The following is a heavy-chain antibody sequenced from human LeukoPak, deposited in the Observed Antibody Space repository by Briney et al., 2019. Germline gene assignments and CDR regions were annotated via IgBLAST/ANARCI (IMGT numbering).Heavy chain of an antibody. J-gene: IGHJ3*02. CDR1: GFSFSSHA. V-gene: IGHV3-64D*08. CDR3: GLAAYYYDSSGSDDAFDI. Sequence: GGSLRLSCAASGFSFSSHAMSWVRQAPGKGLEYVSAISSNGGSTYYADSVKGRCTISRDNSKNTLYLQMSSLRAEDTAVYYCGLAAYYYDSSGSDDAFDIWGQGIMVIVSS. CDR2: ISSNGGST. D-gene: IGHD3-22*01.